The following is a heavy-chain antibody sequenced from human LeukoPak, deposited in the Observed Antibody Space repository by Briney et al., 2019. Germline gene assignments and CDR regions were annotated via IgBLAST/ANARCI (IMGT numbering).Heavy chain of an antibody. CDR2: ISAYNGNT. V-gene: IGHV1-18*01. J-gene: IGHJ6*02. D-gene: IGHD3-22*01. CDR3: ARSYYCDSSGYYALHYGMDV. Sequence: ASVKVSCKASGYTFTSYGISWVRQAPGQGLEWMGWISAYNGNTNYAQKLQGRVTMTTDTSTSTAYMELRSLRSDDTAVYYCARSYYCDSSGYYALHYGMDVWGQGTTVTVSS. CDR1: GYTFTSYG.